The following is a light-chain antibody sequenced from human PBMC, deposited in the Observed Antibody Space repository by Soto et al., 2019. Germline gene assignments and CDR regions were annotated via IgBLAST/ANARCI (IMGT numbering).Light chain of an antibody. CDR3: SSYTSTYSYV. V-gene: IGLV2-14*01. Sequence: QSVLTQPASVSGSPGQSITISCTGTSSDVGGYTYVSWYQQHPGKAPKLMIYDVSSRPSGVSDRFSGSKSGNTASLTISGLQFEDEADYYCSSYTSTYSYVFGTGTKVTVL. CDR1: SSDVGGYTY. CDR2: DVS. J-gene: IGLJ1*01.